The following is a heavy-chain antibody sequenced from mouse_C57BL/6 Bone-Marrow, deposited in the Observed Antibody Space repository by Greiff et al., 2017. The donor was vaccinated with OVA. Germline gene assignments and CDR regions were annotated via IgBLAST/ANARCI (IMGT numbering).Heavy chain of an antibody. Sequence: QVQLNQPGAELVMPGASVKLSCKASGYTFTSYWMHWVKQRPGQGLEWIGEIDPSDSYTNYNQKFKGKSTLTVDKSSSTAYMQLSSLTSEDSAVYYCATEAYWGQGTLVTVSA. CDR3: ATEAY. J-gene: IGHJ3*01. CDR2: IDPSDSYT. V-gene: IGHV1-69*01. CDR1: GYTFTSYW.